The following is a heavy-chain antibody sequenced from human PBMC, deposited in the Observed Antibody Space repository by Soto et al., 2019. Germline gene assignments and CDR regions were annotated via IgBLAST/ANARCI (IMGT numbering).Heavy chain of an antibody. CDR1: GFTFDDYA. CDR3: AKDSGIXXXPXAMGXPFDY. Sequence: EVQLVESGGGLVQPGRSLRLSCAASGFTFDDYAMHWVRQAPGKGLEWVSGISWNSGSIGYADSVKGRFTISRDNAKNSLYLQMNSLRAEDTALYYCAKDSGIXXXPXAMGXPFDYWGQGTLVTVSS. J-gene: IGHJ4*02. CDR2: ISWNSGSI. D-gene: IGHD2-2*01. V-gene: IGHV3-9*01.